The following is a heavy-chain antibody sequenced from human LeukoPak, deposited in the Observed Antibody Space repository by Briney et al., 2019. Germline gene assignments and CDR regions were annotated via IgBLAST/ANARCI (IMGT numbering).Heavy chain of an antibody. Sequence: GGSLRLSCAASGFTFSSYEMNWVRQAPGKGLEWVSYISSSGSTIYYADSVKGRFTISRDNAKNSLCLQMNSLRAEDTAVYYCARAIAAAGMDYWGQGTLVTVSS. CDR3: ARAIAAAGMDY. CDR1: GFTFSSYE. D-gene: IGHD6-13*01. J-gene: IGHJ4*02. CDR2: ISSSGSTI. V-gene: IGHV3-48*03.